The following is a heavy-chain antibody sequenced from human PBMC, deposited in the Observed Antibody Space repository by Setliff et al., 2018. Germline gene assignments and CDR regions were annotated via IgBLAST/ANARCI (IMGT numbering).Heavy chain of an antibody. V-gene: IGHV2-70*11. J-gene: IGHJ6*03. D-gene: IGHD1-26*01. CDR2: IDWDDDK. CDR1: GFSISTSGMC. Sequence: SGPTLVNPTQTLTLTCTFSGFSISTSGMCVSWIRQSPGKALEWLARIDWDDDKYYSTSLKTRPTISKDTSKNQVVLTMTNMDSVDTATYYCARTVRSGSYHYYYMDVWGKGTTVTVSS. CDR3: ARTVRSGSYHYYYMDV.